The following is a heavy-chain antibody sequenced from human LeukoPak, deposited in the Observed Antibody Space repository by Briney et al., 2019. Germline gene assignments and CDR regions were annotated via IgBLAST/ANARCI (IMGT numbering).Heavy chain of an antibody. D-gene: IGHD5-18*01. CDR1: GFTFSSYD. Sequence: GGSLRLSCAASGFTFSSYDMHWVRQATGKGLEWVSAIGTAGDTYYPGSVKGRFTISRENAKNSLYLQMNSLRAGDTAVYYCARTSATVTWIQLWLRGSASAPTMD. J-gene: IGHJ6*03. CDR3: ARTSATVTWIQLWLRGSASAPTMD. CDR2: IGTAGDT. V-gene: IGHV3-13*01.